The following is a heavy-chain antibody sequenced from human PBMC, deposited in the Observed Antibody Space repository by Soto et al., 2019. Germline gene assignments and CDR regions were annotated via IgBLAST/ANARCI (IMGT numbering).Heavy chain of an antibody. D-gene: IGHD3-3*01. Sequence: ASLKVSCKXSGYTLTELSMHCVRQTTGKGLELIGGFDPEDVETIYAQKFQGRVTMTEDTSTDTAYMELSSLRSEDTAVYYCATSLRSGFGVVITIFDYWGQGTLVTVSS. CDR2: FDPEDVET. CDR1: GYTLTELS. CDR3: ATSLRSGFGVVITIFDY. J-gene: IGHJ4*02. V-gene: IGHV1-24*01.